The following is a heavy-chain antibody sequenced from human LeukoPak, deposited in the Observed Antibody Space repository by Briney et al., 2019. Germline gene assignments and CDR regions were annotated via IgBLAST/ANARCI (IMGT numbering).Heavy chain of an antibody. CDR1: GYTFTSYD. D-gene: IGHD5-12*01. V-gene: IGHV1-8*01. J-gene: IGHJ4*02. CDR3: ARDQGGYSGYETDY. CDR2: MNPNSGNT. Sequence: GASVKVSCKASGYTFTSYDINWVRQATGQGLEWMGWMNPNSGNTGYAQKFQGRVTMPRNTSISTAYMELGSLRSEDTAVYYCARDQGGYSGYETDYWGQGTLVTVSS.